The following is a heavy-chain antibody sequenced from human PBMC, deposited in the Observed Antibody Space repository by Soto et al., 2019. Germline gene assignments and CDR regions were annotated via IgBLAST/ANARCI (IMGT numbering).Heavy chain of an antibody. CDR1: GGTVSSYA. J-gene: IGHJ6*02. D-gene: IGHD6-13*01. Sequence: QVQLVQSGAEVKKPGSSVKVSCTASGGTVSSYAISWVLQAPGQGLDWMGGIIPIFGTANYAQKFQGRVTITADESTSTAYMELSSLRSEDTAVYYCARDLEVVAASGGYDYYGMDVWGQGTTVTVSS. V-gene: IGHV1-69*01. CDR2: IIPIFGTA. CDR3: ARDLEVVAASGGYDYYGMDV.